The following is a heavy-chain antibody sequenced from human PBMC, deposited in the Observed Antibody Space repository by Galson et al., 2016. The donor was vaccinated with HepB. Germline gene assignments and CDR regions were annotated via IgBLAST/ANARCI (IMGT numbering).Heavy chain of an antibody. Sequence: SETLSLTCAVSGGSFSGFYWTWIRQSRGRGLEWIGEISHSGDTIYSPSLKSRVTMSVDTSKNQFSLMLDSVTAADTALYYCARGRRWQQSDKGSYLFYWGQGTLVTVSS. V-gene: IGHV4-34*01. D-gene: IGHD5-24*01. CDR3: ARGRRWQQSDKGSYLFY. CDR2: ISHSGDT. J-gene: IGHJ4*02. CDR1: GGSFSGFY.